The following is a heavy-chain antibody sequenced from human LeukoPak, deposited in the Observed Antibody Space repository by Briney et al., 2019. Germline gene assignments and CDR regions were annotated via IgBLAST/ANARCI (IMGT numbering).Heavy chain of an antibody. J-gene: IGHJ4*02. CDR1: GFTFSSHG. CDR3: ARTGGRDGYGFDS. CDR2: VRYHGSDK. V-gene: IGHV3-33*01. D-gene: IGHD5-24*01. Sequence: GGSLRLSCSASGFTFSSHGMHWVRQAPAKGLEWVAVVRYHGSDKNYADSVKGRFTVSRDNSKNTAYLQMNSLRVEDTALYYCARTGGRDGYGFDSWGQGTLVTVS.